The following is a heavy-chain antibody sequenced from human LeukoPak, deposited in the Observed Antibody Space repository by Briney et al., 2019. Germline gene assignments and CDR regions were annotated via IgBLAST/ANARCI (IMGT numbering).Heavy chain of an antibody. CDR2: VYYSGST. CDR3: ATYIVAAGYLHY. CDR1: GGSVSSGSHY. V-gene: IGHV4-61*01. Sequence: PAETLSLTCTVSGGSVSSGSHYWSWIRQPPGKGLEWIGYVYYSGSTMYNPSLKSRVIISVDTSKNQFSLKLTSVTAADTAVYFCATYIVAAGYLHYWGQGTLVTVSS. D-gene: IGHD6-13*01. J-gene: IGHJ4*02.